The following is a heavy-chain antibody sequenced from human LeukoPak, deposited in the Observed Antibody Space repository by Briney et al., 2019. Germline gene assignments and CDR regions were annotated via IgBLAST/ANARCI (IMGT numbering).Heavy chain of an antibody. CDR2: MNPNSGNT. Sequence: ASVKVSCKASGYTFTSYGISWVRQATGQGLEWMGWMNPNSGNTGYAQKFQGRVTITRDTSISTAYWELSSLTSQDTAVYYCARNPPETGTFDYWGQGTLVTVSS. V-gene: IGHV1-8*03. D-gene: IGHD1-1*01. CDR1: GYTFTSYG. J-gene: IGHJ4*02. CDR3: ARNPPETGTFDY.